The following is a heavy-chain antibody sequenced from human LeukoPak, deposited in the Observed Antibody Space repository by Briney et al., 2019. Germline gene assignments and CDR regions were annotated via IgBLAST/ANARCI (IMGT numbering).Heavy chain of an antibody. D-gene: IGHD6-13*01. J-gene: IGHJ6*02. CDR1: GFTFDTYA. CDR2: ISSSTYI. CDR3: ARASSSWVKRRYYYGLDV. Sequence: AGGSLRLSCAASGFTFDTYAMNWVRQAPGKGLEWVSSISSSTYIYYADSVKGRFTISRDNAKNSLFLQMNSLRAEDTAVYYCARASSSWVKRRYYYGLDVWGQGTTVTVSS. V-gene: IGHV3-21*01.